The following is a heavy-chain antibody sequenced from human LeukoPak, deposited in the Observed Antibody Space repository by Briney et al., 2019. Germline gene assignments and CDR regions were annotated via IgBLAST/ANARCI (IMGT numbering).Heavy chain of an antibody. V-gene: IGHV1-69*05. CDR1: GGTFSSYA. D-gene: IGHD6-6*01. CDR3: ARGLAARRTYYFDY. CDR2: ILPIFGTA. J-gene: IGHJ4*02. Sequence: GASVTVSCKASGGTFSSYAINWVRQAPGQGLEWMGGILPIFGTANYAQKFQGRVTITTDESTSTAYMELSSLRSEDTAVYYCARGLAARRTYYFDYWGQGTLVTVSS.